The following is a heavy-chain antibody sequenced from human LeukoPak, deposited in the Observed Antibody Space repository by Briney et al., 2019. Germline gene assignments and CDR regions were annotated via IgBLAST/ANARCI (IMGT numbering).Heavy chain of an antibody. J-gene: IGHJ3*02. D-gene: IGHD2-21*02. CDR2: IYYSGST. CDR3: ARGEGPPAILTDDAFDI. CDR1: GGSISSSSYY. Sequence: SETLSLTCTVSGGSISSSSYYWGWIRQPPGKGLEWIGSIYYSGSTYYNPCLKSRVTISVDTSKNQFSLKLSSVTAADTAVYYCARGEGPPAILTDDAFDIWGQGTMVTVSS. V-gene: IGHV4-39*07.